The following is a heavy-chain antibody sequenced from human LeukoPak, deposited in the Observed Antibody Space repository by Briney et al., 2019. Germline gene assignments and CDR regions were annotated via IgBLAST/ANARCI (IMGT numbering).Heavy chain of an antibody. CDR1: GFTFS. CDR3: AKDGNWASVS. CDR2: IRHDGTDH. J-gene: IGHJ5*02. D-gene: IGHD7-27*01. Sequence: GGSLRLSCVGSGFTFSVHWVRQVPGKGLEWLTFIRHDGTDHHCADSVRGRFTISRDNSKNTVYLQMNSLRPEDTALYYCAKDGNWASVSWGQGTLVTVPS. V-gene: IGHV3-30*02.